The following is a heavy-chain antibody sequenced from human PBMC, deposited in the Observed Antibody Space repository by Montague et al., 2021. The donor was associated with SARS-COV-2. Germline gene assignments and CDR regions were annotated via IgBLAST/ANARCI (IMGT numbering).Heavy chain of an antibody. J-gene: IGHJ4*02. CDR2: IYYSGST. V-gene: IGHV4-61*05. Sequence: SETLSLTYTVSGGSIRTSSYYWGWIRQPPGKGLEWIGYIYYSGSTNYNPSLKSRVTISVDTSKNQFSLKLSSVTAADTAVYYCARVGVITTWFYFDYWGQGTLSPSPQ. CDR3: ARVGVITTWFYFDY. CDR1: GGSIRTSSYY. D-gene: IGHD3-22*01.